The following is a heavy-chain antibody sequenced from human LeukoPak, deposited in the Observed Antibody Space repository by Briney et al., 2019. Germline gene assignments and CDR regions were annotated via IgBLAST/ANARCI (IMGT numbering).Heavy chain of an antibody. D-gene: IGHD2-21*01. V-gene: IGHV4-59*08. J-gene: IGHJ4*02. CDR1: GGSISSYY. Sequence: SETLSLTCTVSGGSISSYYWSWVRQPPGKGLEWIAYINYSGNTNYNPSLKSRVTISVDTSKNQFSLKLRSVTAADTAVYYCARIYGGESGAFFWYWGQGILVTVSS. CDR2: INYSGNT. CDR3: ARIYGGESGAFFWY.